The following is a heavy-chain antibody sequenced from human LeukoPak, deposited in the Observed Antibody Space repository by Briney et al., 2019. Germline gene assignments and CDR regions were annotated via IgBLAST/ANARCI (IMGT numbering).Heavy chain of an antibody. V-gene: IGHV3-7*01. CDR1: GFTFSSYW. J-gene: IGHJ3*02. CDR2: IKQDGSEK. Sequence: GGSLRLSCAASGFTFSSYWMSWVRQAPGKGLEWVANIKQDGSEKYYVDSVKGRFTISRDNAKNSLYLQMNSLRAEDTAVYYCARHSRITMVRGVMSAFDIWGQGTMVTVSS. CDR3: ARHSRITMVRGVMSAFDI. D-gene: IGHD3-10*01.